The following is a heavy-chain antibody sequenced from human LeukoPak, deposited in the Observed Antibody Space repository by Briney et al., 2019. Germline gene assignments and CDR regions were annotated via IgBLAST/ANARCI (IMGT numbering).Heavy chain of an antibody. CDR2: IYYSGTT. Sequence: SETLSLTCAVSGGSMSSFHWSWIRQSPGKGLQWIGYIYYSGTTKFNPSLEGRVTISAHTSKNQFSLKLRSVTAADTAMYYCARGRVYDYVWGSYRIDAFDIWGQGTMVTVSS. V-gene: IGHV4-59*01. CDR1: GGSMSSFH. CDR3: ARGRVYDYVWGSYRIDAFDI. D-gene: IGHD3-16*02. J-gene: IGHJ3*02.